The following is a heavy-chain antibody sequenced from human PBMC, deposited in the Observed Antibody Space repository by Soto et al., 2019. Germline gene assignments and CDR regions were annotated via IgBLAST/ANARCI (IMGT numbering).Heavy chain of an antibody. D-gene: IGHD3-22*01. Sequence: SETLSLTXTVSGGSVSSGSYYWSWIRQPPGKGLEWIGYIYYSGSTNYNPSLKSRVTISVDTSKNQFSLKLSSVTAADTAVYYCAREAIGAYYYYYGMDVWGQGTTVTVSS. CDR2: IYYSGST. J-gene: IGHJ6*02. CDR3: AREAIGAYYYYYGMDV. V-gene: IGHV4-61*01. CDR1: GGSVSSGSYY.